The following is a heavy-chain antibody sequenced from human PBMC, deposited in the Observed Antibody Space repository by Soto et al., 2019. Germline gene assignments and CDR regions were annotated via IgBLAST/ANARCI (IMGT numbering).Heavy chain of an antibody. V-gene: IGHV3-30*04. D-gene: IGHD3-22*01. CDR2: VSYDGTYK. Sequence: PGGSLRLSCGTSGLTFSSYALHWVRQAPGKGLKWVAVVSYDGTYKYYADSVKGRFTISRDNSRNTLYLQMNSLTVEDTAVYYCAREGHCSNSSGDYYGNWFDPWGQGTRVTVSS. J-gene: IGHJ5*02. CDR1: GLTFSSYA. CDR3: AREGHCSNSSGDYYGNWFDP.